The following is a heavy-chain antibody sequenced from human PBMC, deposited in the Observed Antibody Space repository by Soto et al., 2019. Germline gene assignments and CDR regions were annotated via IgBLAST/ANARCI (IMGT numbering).Heavy chain of an antibody. CDR2: IWYDGSNK. V-gene: IGHV3-33*01. CDR3: AREDYGSGSFDY. CDR1: GFTFSSYG. Sequence: QVQLVESGGGVVQPGMSLRLSCAASGFTFSSYGMHWVRQAPGKGLEWVAVIWYDGSNKYYADSVKGRFTISRDNSKHTLYLQMNSLRAEDTAVYYCAREDYGSGSFDYWGQGTLVTVSS. D-gene: IGHD3-10*01. J-gene: IGHJ4*02.